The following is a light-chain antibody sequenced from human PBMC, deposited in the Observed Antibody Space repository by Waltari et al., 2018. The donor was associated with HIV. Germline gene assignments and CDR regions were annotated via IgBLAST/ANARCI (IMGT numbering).Light chain of an antibody. V-gene: IGKV1-27*01. CDR2: AAS. Sequence: DIQMPHSPSSLSASVGDIPTTTSRASQDISNFLAWDHQKPGKVPKLLIFAASTLQSGVPSRFSGRGSGTQFTLTISGLQPEDVGTYYCQKYNSAPHTFGGGTKVEI. CDR1: QDISNF. J-gene: IGKJ4*01. CDR3: QKYNSAPHT.